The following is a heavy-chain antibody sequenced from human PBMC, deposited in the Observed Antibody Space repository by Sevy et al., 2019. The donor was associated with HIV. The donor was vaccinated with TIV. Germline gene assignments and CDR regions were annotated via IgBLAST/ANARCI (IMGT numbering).Heavy chain of an antibody. CDR3: ARYRVAGNFDY. Sequence: SETLSLTCAVYGGSFSGYYWNWIRQPPGKGLEWIGEINHSGSTNYNPSLKSRVTISVDTSKNQFSLMLSSVTAADTAVYYCARYRVAGNFDYWGQGTLVTVSS. CDR2: INHSGST. V-gene: IGHV4-34*01. CDR1: GGSFSGYY. J-gene: IGHJ4*02. D-gene: IGHD6-19*01.